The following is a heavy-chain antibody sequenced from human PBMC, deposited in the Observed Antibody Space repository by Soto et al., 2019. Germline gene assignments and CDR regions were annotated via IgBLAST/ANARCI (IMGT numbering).Heavy chain of an antibody. Sequence: GGSLRLSCAASGFTFSNAWMSWVRQAPGKGLEWVGRIKSKTDGGTTDYAAPVKGRFTISRDDSKNTLYLQMNSLKTEDTALYYCTTPYCSSTSCPDAFDIWGQGTMVTVSS. J-gene: IGHJ3*02. CDR3: TTPYCSSTSCPDAFDI. CDR1: GFTFSNAW. D-gene: IGHD2-2*01. V-gene: IGHV3-15*01. CDR2: IKSKTDGGTT.